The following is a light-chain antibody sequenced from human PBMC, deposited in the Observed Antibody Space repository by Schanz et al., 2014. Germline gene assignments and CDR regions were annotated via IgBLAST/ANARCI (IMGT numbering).Light chain of an antibody. J-gene: IGLJ3*02. CDR2: STN. CDR3: VLHMSSGIWV. CDR1: SGSVSTSYY. Sequence: QTVVTQEPSFSVSPGGTVTLTFGLNSGSVSTSYYASWYKQTPGQAPRTLIYSTNIRSSGVPNRFSGSILGDKAALTITGAQADDESDYHCVLHMSSGIWVFGGGTKLTVL. V-gene: IGLV8-61*01.